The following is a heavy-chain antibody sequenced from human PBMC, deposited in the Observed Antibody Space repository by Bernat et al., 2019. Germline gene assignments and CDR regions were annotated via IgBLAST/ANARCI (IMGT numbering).Heavy chain of an antibody. CDR3: ARSGVTSRYYYYYMDV. V-gene: IGHV4-39*01. J-gene: IGHJ6*03. CDR2: IYYSGST. Sequence: QLQLQESGPGLVKPSETLSFTCTVSGGSISSSSYYWGWIRQPPGKGLEWIGSIYYSGSTYYNPSLKSRVTISVDTSKNQFSLKLSSVTAADTAVYYCARSGVTSRYYYYYMDVWGKGTTVTVSS. D-gene: IGHD4-23*01. CDR1: GGSISSSSYY.